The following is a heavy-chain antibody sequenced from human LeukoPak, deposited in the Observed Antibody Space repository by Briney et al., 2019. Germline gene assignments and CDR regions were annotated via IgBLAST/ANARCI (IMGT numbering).Heavy chain of an antibody. CDR1: GGTFSSYA. CDR3: ARAQGSGPYFDY. D-gene: IGHD2-15*01. V-gene: IGHV1-8*02. CDR2: MNPNSGNT. Sequence: GSSVKVSCKASGGTFSSYAISWVRQATGQGLEWMGWMNPNSGNTGYAQKFQGRVTMTRNTSISTAYMELSSLRSEDTAVYYCARAQGSGPYFDYWGQGTLVTVSS. J-gene: IGHJ4*02.